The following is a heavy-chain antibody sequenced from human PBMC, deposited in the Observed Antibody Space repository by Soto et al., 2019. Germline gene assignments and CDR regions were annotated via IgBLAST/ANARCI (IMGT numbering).Heavy chain of an antibody. D-gene: IGHD2-15*01. CDR1: VFTFSSYG. V-gene: IGHV3-30*18. CDR3: AKELAVGGYYYYGMDV. J-gene: IGHJ6*02. Sequence: GVSLRLSCAASVFTFSSYGMHWVRQAPGKGLEWVAVISYDGSNKYYADSVKGRFTISRDNSKNTLYLQMNSLRAEDTAVYYCAKELAVGGYYYYGMDVWGQGTTVTVSS. CDR2: ISYDGSNK.